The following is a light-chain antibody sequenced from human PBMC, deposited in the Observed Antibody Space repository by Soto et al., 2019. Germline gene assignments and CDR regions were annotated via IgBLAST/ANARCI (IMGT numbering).Light chain of an antibody. CDR2: EVT. V-gene: IGLV2-23*02. Sequence: QSALAQPASVSGSPGQSITISCTGTSSDIGSYDLVSWYQQHPGTAPKLIIYEVTKRPSGVSTRFSGSKSGNTASLTISGLQAVDEADYYCCSCADFTYGFGTGTKVTV. CDR3: CSCADFTYG. J-gene: IGLJ1*01. CDR1: SSDIGSYDL.